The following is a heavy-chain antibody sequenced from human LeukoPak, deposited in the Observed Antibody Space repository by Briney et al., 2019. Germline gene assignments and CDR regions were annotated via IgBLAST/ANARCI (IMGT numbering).Heavy chain of an antibody. CDR3: ARDFDQGGADYYFAY. CDR2: IDRGVGST. V-gene: IGHV3-23*01. D-gene: IGHD3-9*01. CDR1: GFTFSKYD. Sequence: PGGSLRLSCAASGFTFSKYDLSWVRQAPGKGLECVSAIDRGVGSTYYADSVKGRFTISRDNYKNTVFLQMNSLRIEDTAVYYCARDFDQGGADYYFAYWGQGTLVTVSS. J-gene: IGHJ4*02.